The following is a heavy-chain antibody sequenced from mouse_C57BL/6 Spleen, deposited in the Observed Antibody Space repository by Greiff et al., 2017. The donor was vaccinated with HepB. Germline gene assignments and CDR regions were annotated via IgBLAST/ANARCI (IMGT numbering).Heavy chain of an antibody. CDR1: GYTFTDYY. CDR2: INPNNGGT. J-gene: IGHJ2*01. Sequence: EVKLQQSGPELVKPGASVKISCKASGYTFTDYYMNWVKQSHGKSLEWIGDINPNNGGTSYNQKFKGKATLTVDKSSSTAYMELRSLTSEDSAVYYCAREGGGTPSFDYWGQGTTLTVSS. V-gene: IGHV1-26*01. CDR3: AREGGGTPSFDY. D-gene: IGHD2-14*01.